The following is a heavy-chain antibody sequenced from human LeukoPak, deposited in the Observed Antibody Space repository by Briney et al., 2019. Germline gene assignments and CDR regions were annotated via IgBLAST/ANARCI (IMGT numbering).Heavy chain of an antibody. D-gene: IGHD6-13*01. J-gene: IGHJ4*02. CDR2: IYYSGST. CDR3: ARGRSNEQLVLDY. Sequence: PSETLSLTCTVSGGSISSSSYYWGWIRQPPGKGLEWIGSIYYSGSTYYNPSLKSRVTISVDTSKNQFSLKLSSVTAADTAVYYCARGRSNEQLVLDYWGQGTLVTVSS. CDR1: GGSISSSSYY. V-gene: IGHV4-39*07.